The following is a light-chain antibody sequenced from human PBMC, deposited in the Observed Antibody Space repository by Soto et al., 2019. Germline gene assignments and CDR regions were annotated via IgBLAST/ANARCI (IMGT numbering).Light chain of an antibody. V-gene: IGKV3-15*01. J-gene: IGKJ4*01. Sequence: EIVMTQSPATLSVSPGERATLSCRASQSVSNNLAWYQQKPGQAPRLLIYGASTRATGIPARFSGSDSGTEFTLTISRLQSEDFAVYYCQQYNSWPLTFGGGTKVAIK. CDR1: QSVSNN. CDR2: GAS. CDR3: QQYNSWPLT.